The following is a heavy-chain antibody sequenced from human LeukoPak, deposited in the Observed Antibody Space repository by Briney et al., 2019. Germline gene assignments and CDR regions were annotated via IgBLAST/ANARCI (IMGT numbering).Heavy chain of an antibody. D-gene: IGHD2-2*01. Sequence: SETLSLTCTVSGGSISSSSYYWGWIRQPPGKGQEWIGSIYYSGSTYYNPSLKSRVTISVDTSKNQFSLKLSSVTAADTAVYYCARHVYCSSTSCSFYYYYYMDVWGKGTTVTVSS. V-gene: IGHV4-39*01. CDR3: ARHVYCSSTSCSFYYYYYMDV. J-gene: IGHJ6*03. CDR2: IYYSGST. CDR1: GGSISSSSYY.